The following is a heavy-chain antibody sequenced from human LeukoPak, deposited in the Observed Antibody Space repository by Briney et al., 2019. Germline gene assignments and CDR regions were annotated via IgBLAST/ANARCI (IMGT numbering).Heavy chain of an antibody. J-gene: IGHJ6*03. Sequence: SQTLSLTCTVSGGSISSGSYYWSWIRQPAGKGLEWIGRIYTSGSTNYNPSLKSRVTISVDTSKNQFSLKLSSVTAADTAVHYCARQYDSYFYYYLDLWGTGTTVTVSS. CDR1: GGSISSGSYY. D-gene: IGHD2-2*01. CDR3: ARQYDSYFYYYLDL. CDR2: IYTSGST. V-gene: IGHV4-61*02.